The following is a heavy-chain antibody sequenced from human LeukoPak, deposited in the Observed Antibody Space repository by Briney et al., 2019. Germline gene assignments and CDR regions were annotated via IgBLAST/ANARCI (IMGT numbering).Heavy chain of an antibody. D-gene: IGHD3-16*02. CDR2: IFHSGIA. J-gene: IGHJ6*03. Sequence: SETLSLTCAVSTYPITSDYYSVWIRQPPRQGLEWIGQIFHSGIAHYNPSLKSRVTMSVDTSRSQFSAYLNSLTAAGTAVYFCGRAGLGTAYNRFYYYMDVWGKGTTVTVSS. CDR1: TYPITSDYY. CDR3: GRAGLGTAYNRFYYYMDV. V-gene: IGHV4-38-2*01.